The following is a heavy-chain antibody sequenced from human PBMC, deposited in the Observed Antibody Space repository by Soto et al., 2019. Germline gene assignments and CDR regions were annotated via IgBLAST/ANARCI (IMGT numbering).Heavy chain of an antibody. CDR2: ISAYNGNT. J-gene: IGHJ5*02. CDR3: ARDSPPIAS. CDR1: GYTFTSYA. D-gene: IGHD3-3*02. V-gene: IGHV1-18*01. Sequence: QVQLVQSGAEVKKPGASVKVSCKASGYTFTSYAISWVRQAPGQGLEWMGWISAYNGNTNYAQNLQCRLTTPTATATSTAYMELRSLRSDDTAVYYCARDSPPIASWGQGTLVTVPS.